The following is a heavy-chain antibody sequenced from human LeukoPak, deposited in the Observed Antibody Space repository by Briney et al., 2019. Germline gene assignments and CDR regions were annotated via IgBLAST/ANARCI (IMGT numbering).Heavy chain of an antibody. J-gene: IGHJ4*02. CDR3: ARQFIYSGYIGGSDY. CDR2: INHSGST. D-gene: IGHD5-12*01. CDR1: GGSISSYY. V-gene: IGHV4-59*08. Sequence: SETLSLTCTVSGGSISSYYWSWIRQPPGKGLEWIGEINHSGSTNYNPSLKSRVTISVDTSKNQFSLKLSSVTAADTAVYYCARQFIYSGYIGGSDYWGQGTLVTVSS.